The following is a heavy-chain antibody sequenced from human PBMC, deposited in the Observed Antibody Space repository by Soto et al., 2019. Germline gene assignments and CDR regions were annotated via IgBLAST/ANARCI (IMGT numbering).Heavy chain of an antibody. D-gene: IGHD1-26*01. Sequence: QGQLVESGGGVVQPGRSLRLSGEASGFTFSSYGMPWVRQAPGKGLEWVAVVSYNGAKTYYIDSVKGRFTVSRDNSNNTLFLQMNSLRAEDTAVYYCAKSKSGVGPYQLQIFFDYWGQGALVTVSS. CDR1: GFTFSSYG. CDR2: VSYNGAKT. J-gene: IGHJ4*02. V-gene: IGHV3-30*18. CDR3: AKSKSGVGPYQLQIFFDY.